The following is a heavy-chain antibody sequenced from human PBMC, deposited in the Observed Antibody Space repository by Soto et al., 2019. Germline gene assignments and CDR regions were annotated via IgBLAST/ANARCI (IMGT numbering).Heavy chain of an antibody. D-gene: IGHD6-13*01. CDR3: AKEQQTLHECGDHSSPFES. J-gene: IGHJ4*01. V-gene: IGHV3-23*01. Sequence: EVQLLESGGALVQPGGSLRLSCAASGFTFSSFAMSWVRQAPGKGLEWVSGVDDSGGRTFYADSVKGRFTVSRDNSRKTLDLHRNSLRAQQTAVYFCAKEQQTLHECGDHSSPFESLGQGTLVTLCS. CDR2: VDDSGGRT. CDR1: GFTFSSFA.